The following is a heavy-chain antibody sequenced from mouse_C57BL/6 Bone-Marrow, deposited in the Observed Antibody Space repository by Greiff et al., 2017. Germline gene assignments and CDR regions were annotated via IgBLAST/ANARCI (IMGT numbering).Heavy chain of an antibody. CDR2: ISDGGSYT. CDR1: GFTFSSYA. D-gene: IGHD3-2*02. Sequence: DVMLVESGGGLVKPGGSLKLSCAASGFTFSSYAMSWVRQTPEKRLAWVASISDGGSYTYYPDNVKGRFTISRDNAKNNLYLQMSHLKSEDTAMYYCARDGQLRRRDYWGQGTSVTVSS. V-gene: IGHV5-4*01. CDR3: ARDGQLRRRDY. J-gene: IGHJ4*01.